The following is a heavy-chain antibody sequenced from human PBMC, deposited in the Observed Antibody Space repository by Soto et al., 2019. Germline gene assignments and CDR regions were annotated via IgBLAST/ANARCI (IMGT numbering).Heavy chain of an antibody. D-gene: IGHD6-13*01. V-gene: IGHV3-74*01. Sequence: GGSLRLSCAASGFTFSTYWMHWVRQAPGKGLVWVSRINSDGSSTSYADSVKGRFTISRDNAKNTLYLQMSSLRAEDTAVYYCASEPIVAAGTFDCWGQGTLVTVSS. CDR2: INSDGSST. CDR3: ASEPIVAAGTFDC. CDR1: GFTFSTYW. J-gene: IGHJ4*02.